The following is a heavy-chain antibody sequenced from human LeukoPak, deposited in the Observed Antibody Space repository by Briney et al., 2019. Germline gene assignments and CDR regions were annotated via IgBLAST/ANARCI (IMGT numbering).Heavy chain of an antibody. Sequence: PGGSLRLSCAASGFTFGSYKMNWVRKAPGKGRGWVSYISSSGSTIYYADSVKGRFTIARDNAKNSLYLQMNSLRAEDTAVYYCAREGIVAAGWFDPWGQGTLVTVSS. D-gene: IGHD5-12*01. CDR3: AREGIVAAGWFDP. CDR2: ISSSGSTI. J-gene: IGHJ5*02. CDR1: GFTFGSYK. V-gene: IGHV3-48*03.